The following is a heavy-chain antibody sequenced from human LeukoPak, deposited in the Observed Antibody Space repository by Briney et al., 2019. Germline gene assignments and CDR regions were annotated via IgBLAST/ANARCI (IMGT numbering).Heavy chain of an antibody. V-gene: IGHV1-18*01. D-gene: IGHD3-22*01. CDR1: GYTFTSYG. Sequence: AAVKVSCKASGYTFTSYGIRWVRQAPGEGLEWMGWISAYNGNTKYAQKLQGSVTITTDTSTSTAYMELRSLISDDTAVYYCARRYYDSSGYMDAFDIWGQGTMVTVSS. J-gene: IGHJ3*02. CDR2: ISAYNGNT. CDR3: ARRYYDSSGYMDAFDI.